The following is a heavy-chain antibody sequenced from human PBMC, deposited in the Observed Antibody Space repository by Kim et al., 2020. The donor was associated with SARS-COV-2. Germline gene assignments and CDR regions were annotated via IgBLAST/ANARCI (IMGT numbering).Heavy chain of an antibody. CDR3: ARRRDGYNPWFDY. D-gene: IGHD5-12*01. J-gene: IGHJ4*02. Sequence: PALTGRVTISVDTSKNQCSLKLSSVTAADTAVYYCARRRDGYNPWFDYWGQGTLVTVSS. V-gene: IGHV4-61*07.